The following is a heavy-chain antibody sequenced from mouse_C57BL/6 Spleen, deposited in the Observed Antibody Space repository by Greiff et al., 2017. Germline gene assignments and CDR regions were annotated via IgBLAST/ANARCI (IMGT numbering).Heavy chain of an antibody. J-gene: IGHJ4*01. V-gene: IGHV1-9*01. CDR3: ARALYYDYDGNYAMDY. CDR2: ILPGSGST. CDR1: GYTFTGYW. Sequence: VQLQQSGAELMKPGASVKLSCKATGYTFTGYWIEWVKQRPGHGLEWIGEILPGSGSTNYNEKFKGKATFTADTSSNTAYMQLSSLTTEDSAIYCCARALYYDYDGNYAMDYWGQGTSVTVSS. D-gene: IGHD2-4*01.